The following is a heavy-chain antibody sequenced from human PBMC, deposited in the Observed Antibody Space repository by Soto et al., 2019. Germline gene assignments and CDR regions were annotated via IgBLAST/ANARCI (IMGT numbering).Heavy chain of an antibody. CDR2: IIPIFGTP. Sequence: SVKVSCKASGGTFNNYVINWVRQAPGQGLEWMAGIIPIFGTPNYAQKFQGRVTITADKSTSTAYMELNSLRSEDTAVYYCAGRCDGTNCLAHFDYWGQGTLVTVS. D-gene: IGHD2-2*01. V-gene: IGHV1-69*06. J-gene: IGHJ4*02. CDR1: GGTFNNYV. CDR3: AGRCDGTNCLAHFDY.